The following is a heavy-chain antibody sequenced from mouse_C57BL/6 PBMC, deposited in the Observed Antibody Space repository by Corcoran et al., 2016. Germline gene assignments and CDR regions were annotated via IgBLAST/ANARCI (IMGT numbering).Heavy chain of an antibody. CDR1: GYTFTDYY. CDR2: INPNNGGT. J-gene: IGHJ4*01. V-gene: IGHV1-26*01. CDR3: ARGSLYAMDY. Sequence: EVQLQQSGPELVKPGASVKISCKDSGYTFTDYYMNWVKQSHGKSLEWIGDINPNNGGTSYNQKFKGKATLTVDKSSSTAYMELRSLTSEDSAVYYCARGSLYAMDYWGQGTSVTVSS.